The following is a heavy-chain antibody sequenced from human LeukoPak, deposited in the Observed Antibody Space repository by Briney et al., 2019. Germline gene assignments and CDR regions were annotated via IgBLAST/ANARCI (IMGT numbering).Heavy chain of an antibody. CDR2: ICYSGST. D-gene: IGHD3-3*01. Sequence: PSETLSLTCTVSGGSISSGGYCWSWIRQHPGQGREWIGYICYSGSTYYNPSRQSRVTISVDTSKNQFSLKLSPVPAADTAVDYCAGLGFFFDYWGQGTLVTVSS. J-gene: IGHJ4*02. V-gene: IGHV4-31*03. CDR1: GGSISSGGYC. CDR3: AGLGFFFDY.